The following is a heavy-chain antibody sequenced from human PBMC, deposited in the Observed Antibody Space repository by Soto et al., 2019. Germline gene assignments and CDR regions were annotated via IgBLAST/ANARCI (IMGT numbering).Heavy chain of an antibody. CDR3: ARDGLSSGWYRGNWFDP. CDR2: ISAYNGNT. CDR1: GYTFNSYG. J-gene: IGHJ5*02. D-gene: IGHD6-19*01. V-gene: IGHV1-18*01. Sequence: GASVKVSCKASGYTFNSYGISWVRQAPGQGLEWMGWISAYNGNTNYAQKLQGRVTMTTDTSTSTAYMELRSLRSDDTAVYYCARDGLSSGWYRGNWFDPWGQRTLLTVS.